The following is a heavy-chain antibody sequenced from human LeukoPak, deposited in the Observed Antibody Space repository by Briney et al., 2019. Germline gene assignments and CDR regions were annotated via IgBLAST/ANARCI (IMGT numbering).Heavy chain of an antibody. Sequence: GGSLRLSCAASGFTFSSYEMNWVRQAPGKRLEWVSYISSSGSTIYYADSVKGRFTISRDNAKNSLYLQMNSLRAEDTAVYYCARDRSYYDSSGYYWGQGTLVTVSS. CDR2: ISSSGSTI. D-gene: IGHD3-22*01. J-gene: IGHJ4*02. CDR1: GFTFSSYE. CDR3: ARDRSYYDSSGYY. V-gene: IGHV3-48*03.